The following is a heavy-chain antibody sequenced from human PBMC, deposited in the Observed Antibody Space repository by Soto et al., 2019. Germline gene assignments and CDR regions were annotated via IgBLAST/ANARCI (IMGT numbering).Heavy chain of an antibody. CDR1: CGSFSGYY. CDR2: INHSGST. CDR3: ARAVAIYYYYYYMDV. J-gene: IGHJ6*03. V-gene: IGHV4-34*01. Sequence: SETLSLTCAVYCGSFSGYYWSWIRQPLGKGLEWIGEINHSGSTNYNPSLKSRVTISVDTSKNQFSLKLSSVTAADTAVYYCARAVAIYYYYYYMDVWGKGTTVTVSS. D-gene: IGHD5-12*01.